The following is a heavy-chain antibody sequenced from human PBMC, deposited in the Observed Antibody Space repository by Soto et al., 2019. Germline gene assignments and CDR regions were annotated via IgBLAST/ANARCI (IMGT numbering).Heavy chain of an antibody. CDR1: GYTFTSYY. V-gene: IGHV1-46*01. Sequence: GASVKVSCKASGYTFTSYYMHWVRQAPGQGLEWMGIINPSGGSTSYAQKFQGRVTMTRDTSTSTVYMELNSLRAEDTAVYYCARNTIPHPHYWGQGTLVTVSS. CDR2: INPSGGST. D-gene: IGHD1-1*01. J-gene: IGHJ4*02. CDR3: ARNTIPHPHY.